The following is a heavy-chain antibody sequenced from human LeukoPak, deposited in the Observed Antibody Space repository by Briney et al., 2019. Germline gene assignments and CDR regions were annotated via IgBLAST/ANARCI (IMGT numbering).Heavy chain of an antibody. CDR1: GFTSSNAW. J-gene: IGHJ3*02. V-gene: IGHV3-15*01. D-gene: IGHD4/OR15-4a*01. CDR3: TTFDYAAFLI. CDR2: IKSKTDGGTR. Sequence: GGSPTLSCAVSGFTSSNAWMSWVRQAPGKGLEWVGRIKSKTDGGTRDYAAPVKGRFTISRDDSNNTLYLQMTSLKTEDTAVYYCTTFDYAAFLIWGQGTMVTVSS.